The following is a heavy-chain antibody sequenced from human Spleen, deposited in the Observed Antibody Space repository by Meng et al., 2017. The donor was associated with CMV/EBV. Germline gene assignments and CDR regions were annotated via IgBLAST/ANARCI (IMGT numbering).Heavy chain of an antibody. J-gene: IGHJ4*02. CDR2: INPNSGGT. V-gene: IGHV1-2*02. D-gene: IGHD5-18*01. Sequence: SGYSFTGHYVRCGRPAPGQGLEWMGWINPNSGGTNHAQNFQGRVTLTRDTSISTHYMELSRLRSDDTAVYYCASSKGGGYTYGDFDYWGQGTLVTVSS. CDR1: GYSFTGHY. CDR3: ASSKGGGYTYGDFDY.